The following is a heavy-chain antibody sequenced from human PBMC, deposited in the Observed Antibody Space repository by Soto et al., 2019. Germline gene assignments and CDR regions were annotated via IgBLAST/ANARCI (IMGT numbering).Heavy chain of an antibody. V-gene: IGHV4-4*02. CDR2: IYHSGST. CDR1: GDSISSNNW. CDR3: ARFLRALHYYDSNVYYHWFDP. D-gene: IGHD3-22*01. J-gene: IGHJ5*02. Sequence: QVQLQESGPGLVKPSGTLSLTCAVSGDSISSNNWWSWVRQPPGKGLEWIGEIYHSGSTNYNPSLKSRVTISVDKSKNQFSLKLTSVTAADTAVYYCARFLRALHYYDSNVYYHWFDPWGQGTLVTVSS.